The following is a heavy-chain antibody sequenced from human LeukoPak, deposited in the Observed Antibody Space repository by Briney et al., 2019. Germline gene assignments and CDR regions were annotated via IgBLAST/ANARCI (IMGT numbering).Heavy chain of an antibody. CDR1: GFTFSSYW. CDR3: AKPTGE. J-gene: IGHJ4*02. V-gene: IGHV3-74*01. D-gene: IGHD3-16*01. Sequence: GGSLRLSCAASGFTFSSYWMHWVRQAPGKGLVGVSHINSSGNRTSYADSVKGRFTISRDNSKNTLYLQMNSLRAEDTAVYYCAKPTGEWGQGTLVTVSS. CDR2: INSSGNRT.